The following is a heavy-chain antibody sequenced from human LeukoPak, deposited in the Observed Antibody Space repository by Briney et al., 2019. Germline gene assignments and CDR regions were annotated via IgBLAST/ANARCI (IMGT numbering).Heavy chain of an antibody. CDR2: IYYSGST. V-gene: IGHV4-59*01. J-gene: IGHJ5*02. Sequence: SETLSLTCTVSGGSISSYYWSWIRQPPGKGLEWIGYIYYSGSTNYNPSLKSRVTISLDTSKNQFSLKLTSVTDADTAVYYRATSYYGSSPNWFDPWGQGTLVTVSS. CDR1: GGSISSYY. CDR3: ATSYYGSSPNWFDP. D-gene: IGHD3-22*01.